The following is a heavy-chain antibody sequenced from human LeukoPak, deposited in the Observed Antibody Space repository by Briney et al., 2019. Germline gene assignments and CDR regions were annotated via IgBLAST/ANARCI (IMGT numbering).Heavy chain of an antibody. V-gene: IGHV1-24*01. Sequence: ASVKVSCKVSGYSLTELSMHWVRQAPGKGLEWMGVVDPEEGETIYAEKFQGRVTMTEDTLTDTAYMALSSLRSEDTAVYFCSLHYFDSSGYFEAWGQGTLVSVSS. CDR2: VDPEEGET. D-gene: IGHD3-22*01. J-gene: IGHJ4*02. CDR3: SLHYFDSSGYFEA. CDR1: GYSLTELS.